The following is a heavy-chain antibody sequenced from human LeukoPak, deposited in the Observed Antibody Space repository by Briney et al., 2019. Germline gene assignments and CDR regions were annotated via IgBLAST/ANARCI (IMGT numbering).Heavy chain of an antibody. CDR3: ARSAREYYYMDV. D-gene: IGHD2-15*01. Sequence: GGSLRLSCAASGFSFSSYEMNWVRQAPGKGLEWVSNISPSGSTKYYADSVKGRFTISRDNAKNSLYLQMNSLRAKDTAVYYCARSAREYYYMDVWGKGTTVTVSS. V-gene: IGHV3-48*03. J-gene: IGHJ6*03. CDR2: ISPSGSTK. CDR1: GFSFSSYE.